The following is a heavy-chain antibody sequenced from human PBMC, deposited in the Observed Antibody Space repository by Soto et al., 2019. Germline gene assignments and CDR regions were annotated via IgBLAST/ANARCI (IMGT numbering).Heavy chain of an antibody. V-gene: IGHV3-15*07. J-gene: IGHJ5*02. CDR2: IKSKSDGGTT. CDR1: GFVFSNAW. CDR3: TIASILVPCSSVFSS. D-gene: IGHD3-22*01. Sequence: EVLLAESGGGLVEPGGSLRLSCVGSGFVFSNAWMNWVRRAPGKGLEWVGRIKSKSDGGTTDYIVPVKGRFTVSRDDSTGTVYLQMNRLRTEDTAIYYCTIASILVPCSSVFSSWGQGTLVTVSS.